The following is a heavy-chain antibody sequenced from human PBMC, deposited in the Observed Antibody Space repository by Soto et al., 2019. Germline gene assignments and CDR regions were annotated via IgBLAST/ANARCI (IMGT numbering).Heavy chain of an antibody. V-gene: IGHV3-13*01. Sequence: PGGSLRLSCAASGFTFSSYDMHWVRQATGKGPEWVSAIGTAGDTYYPGSVKGRFTISRENAKNSLYLQMNSLRAGDTAVYYCARGYRTRSSYGDYVSHYFDYWGQGTLVTVSS. CDR2: IGTAGDT. CDR1: GFTFSSYD. D-gene: IGHD4-17*01. CDR3: ARGYRTRSSYGDYVSHYFDY. J-gene: IGHJ4*02.